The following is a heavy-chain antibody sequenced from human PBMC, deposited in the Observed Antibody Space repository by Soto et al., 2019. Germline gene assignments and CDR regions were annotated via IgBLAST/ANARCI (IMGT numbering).Heavy chain of an antibody. CDR3: AMPSTSGTRFDY. J-gene: IGHJ4*02. CDR2: VYHSGRT. Sequence: QVQLQESGPGLVKPSGTLSLTCAVSGGSISTSNWWSWVRQPPGKGLEWIGEVYHSGRTNYNASFKSRVAMSVDQSKNQLSLKLNSVTAADTALYYCAMPSTSGTRFDYWGQGSLVTVSS. D-gene: IGHD1-1*01. CDR1: GGSISTSNW. V-gene: IGHV4-4*02.